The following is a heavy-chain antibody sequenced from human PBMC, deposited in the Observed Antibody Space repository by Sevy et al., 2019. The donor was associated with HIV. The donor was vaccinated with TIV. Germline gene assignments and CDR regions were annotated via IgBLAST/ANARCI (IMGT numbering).Heavy chain of an antibody. CDR2: IIPIFGTT. V-gene: IGHV1-69*13. D-gene: IGHD3-3*01. CDR1: GGTFSSYA. CDR3: TRFGITIFGVVAKYGMDV. J-gene: IGHJ6*02. Sequence: ASVKVSCKASGGTFSSYAISWVRQAPGQGLEWMGGIIPIFGTTNYAQKFQGRVTITADESTSTASMELSSLRSEDTAVYYCTRFGITIFGVVAKYGMDVWGQGTTVTVSS.